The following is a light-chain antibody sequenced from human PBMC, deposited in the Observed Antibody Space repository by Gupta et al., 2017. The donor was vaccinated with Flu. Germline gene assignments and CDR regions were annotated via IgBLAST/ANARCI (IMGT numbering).Light chain of an antibody. CDR1: PSFSRNY. V-gene: IGKV3-20*01. J-gene: IGKJ1*01. Sequence: DIVLTQSPGTLSLSPGESATLSCRASPSFSRNYVVGYQQKPGQAPRLVIYEGSKRATGSPDRFSGSGWGTDCTHTKRRLEAEDVAVDFCQQSSSTIPFTFGPGTKVEI. CDR3: QQSSSTIPFT. CDR2: EGS.